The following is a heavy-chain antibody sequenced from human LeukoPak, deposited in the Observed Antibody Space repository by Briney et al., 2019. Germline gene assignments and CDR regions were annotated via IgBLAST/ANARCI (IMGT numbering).Heavy chain of an antibody. CDR3: ARDRYSGYSSTYFDY. D-gene: IGHD6-13*01. V-gene: IGHV1-3*01. CDR1: GYTFTSYA. CDR2: INAGNGNT. J-gene: IGHJ4*02. Sequence: ASVKVSCKASGYTFTSYAMHWVRQAPGQRLEWMGWINAGNGNTKYSQKFQGRVTITRDTSASTAYMKLSSLRSEDTAVYYCARDRYSGYSSTYFDYWGQGTLVTVSS.